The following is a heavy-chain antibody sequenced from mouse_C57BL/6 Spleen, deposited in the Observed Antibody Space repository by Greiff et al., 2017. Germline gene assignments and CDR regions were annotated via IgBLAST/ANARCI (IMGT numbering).Heavy chain of an antibody. CDR2: IYPRGGST. V-gene: IGHV1-85*01. D-gene: IGHD3-2*02. CDR1: GYTFTSYD. CDR3: ARWGSGYVPFAY. Sequence: VKVVESGPELVKPGASVKLSCKASGYTFTSYDINWVKQRPGQGLEWIGWIYPRGGSTKYNEKFKGKATLTVDTSSSTAYMELHSLTSEDSAVYFCARWGSGYVPFAYWGQGTLVTVSA. J-gene: IGHJ3*01.